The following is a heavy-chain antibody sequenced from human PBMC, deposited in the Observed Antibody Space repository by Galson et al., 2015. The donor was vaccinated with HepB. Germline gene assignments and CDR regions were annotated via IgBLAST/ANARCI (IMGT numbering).Heavy chain of an antibody. Sequence: SVKVSCKASGGTFSSYTISWVRQAPGQGLEWMGRIIPILGIANYAQKFQGRVTITADKSTSTAYMELSSLRSEDTAVYYCARNIRSGAAYYYGMDVWGQGTTVTVSS. V-gene: IGHV1-69*02. CDR1: GGTFSSYT. J-gene: IGHJ6*02. CDR3: ARNIRSGAAYYYGMDV. CDR2: IIPILGIA. D-gene: IGHD6-25*01.